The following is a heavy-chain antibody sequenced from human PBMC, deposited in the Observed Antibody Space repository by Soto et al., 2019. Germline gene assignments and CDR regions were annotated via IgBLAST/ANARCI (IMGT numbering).Heavy chain of an antibody. CDR1: GRSMSGYY. D-gene: IGHD3-9*01. CDR2: IYTSGTT. V-gene: IGHV4-4*07. J-gene: IGHJ4*02. Sequence: SETLSLTCSVSGRSMSGYYWSWIRQPAGERLEWIGRIYTSGTTDFNPSLKGRVTMSVDTSKNQFSLKLTSVTAADTALYYCAREDYYDTGYYVVWGQGTQVTVSS. CDR3: AREDYYDTGYYVV.